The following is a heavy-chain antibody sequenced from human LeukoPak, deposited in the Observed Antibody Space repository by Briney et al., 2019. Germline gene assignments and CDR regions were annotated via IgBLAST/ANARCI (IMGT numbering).Heavy chain of an antibody. CDR3: ARRGGSPLGAFDI. CDR1: GGSISSYY. J-gene: IGHJ3*02. V-gene: IGHV4-59*01. CDR2: MYYSERP. Sequence: SETLSLTCTVSGGSISSYYWSWIRQPPGKGLEWIGYMYYSERPNYNPSLKSRVTISVDTSKNQFSLKLTSVTAADTAVYYCARRGGSPLGAFDIWGQGTMVTVSS. D-gene: IGHD1-26*01.